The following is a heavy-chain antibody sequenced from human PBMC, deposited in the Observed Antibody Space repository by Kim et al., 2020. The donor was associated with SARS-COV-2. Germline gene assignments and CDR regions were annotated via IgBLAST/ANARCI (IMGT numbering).Heavy chain of an antibody. V-gene: IGHV3-23*01. CDR2: ISGSGGST. Sequence: GGSLRLSCAASGFTFSSYAMSWVRQAPGKGLEWVSAISGSGGSTYYADSVKGRFTISRDNSKNTLYLQMNSLRAEDTAVYYCAKYQRSYYYYYGMDVWGQGTTVTVSS. CDR1: GFTFSSYA. J-gene: IGHJ6*02. CDR3: AKYQRSYYYYYGMDV.